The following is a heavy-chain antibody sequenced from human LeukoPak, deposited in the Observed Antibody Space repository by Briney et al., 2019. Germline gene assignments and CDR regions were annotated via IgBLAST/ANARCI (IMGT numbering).Heavy chain of an antibody. Sequence: ASVKVSCKASGYTFTGYHMHWVRQAPGQGLEWMGRINPNSGDTNYAQKFQGRVTMTRDTSISTAYMELSRLRSDDTAVYYCARARIGPDDAFDIWGQGTMVTVSS. CDR1: GYTFTGYH. J-gene: IGHJ3*02. CDR2: INPNSGDT. D-gene: IGHD1-14*01. CDR3: ARARIGPDDAFDI. V-gene: IGHV1-2*06.